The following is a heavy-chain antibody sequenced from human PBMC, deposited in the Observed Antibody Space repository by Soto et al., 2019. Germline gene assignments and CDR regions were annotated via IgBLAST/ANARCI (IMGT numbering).Heavy chain of an antibody. V-gene: IGHV1-69*13. J-gene: IGHJ3*02. D-gene: IGHD5-18*01. CDR1: GVTFSSYA. CDR3: ARDQGTWIKPPDRDAFDI. Sequence: SVKFSCTSSGVTFSSYAISWVRQAPGQGLEWMGGIIPIFGTANYAQKFQGRVTITADESTSTAYMELSSLRSGDTAVYYCARDQGTWIKPPDRDAFDIWGQGKMVT. CDR2: IIPIFGTA.